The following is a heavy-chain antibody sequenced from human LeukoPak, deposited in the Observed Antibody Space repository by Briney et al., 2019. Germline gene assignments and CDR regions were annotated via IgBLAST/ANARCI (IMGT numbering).Heavy chain of an antibody. CDR1: GFTFSNHA. CDR3: ARQGGRGFDH. CDR2: ISYDGSNK. V-gene: IGHV3-30*04. Sequence: PGRSLRLSCAVSGFTFSNHAMHWVRRAPGKGLEWVAVISYDGSNKYYEESVKGRFTISRDNSKNTLYLQMNGLRPEDTAVYYCARQGGRGFDHWGQGTPVTVSS. J-gene: IGHJ4*02. D-gene: IGHD2-15*01.